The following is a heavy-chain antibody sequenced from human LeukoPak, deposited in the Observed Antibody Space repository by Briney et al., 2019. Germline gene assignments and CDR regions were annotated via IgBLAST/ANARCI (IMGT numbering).Heavy chain of an antibody. Sequence: GGSLRLSCAASGFTFSSYSMNWVRQAPGKGLGWVSSISSSSSYIYYADSVKGRFTISRDNAKNSLYLQMNSLRAEDTAVYYCARAYAPYHFDYWGQGTLVTVSS. CDR2: ISSSSSYI. J-gene: IGHJ4*02. CDR1: GFTFSSYS. D-gene: IGHD2-2*01. CDR3: ARAYAPYHFDY. V-gene: IGHV3-21*01.